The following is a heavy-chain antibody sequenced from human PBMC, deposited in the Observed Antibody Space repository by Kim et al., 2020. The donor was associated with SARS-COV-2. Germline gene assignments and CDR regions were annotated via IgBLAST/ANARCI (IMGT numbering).Heavy chain of an antibody. J-gene: IGHJ4*02. CDR2: INLKTGDT. CDR1: GFPFTDYF. Sequence: ASVKVSCKTSGFPFTDYFIHWMRQAPGQGLEWMGQINLKTGDTKYLEKFQGRLTMTRDTSINTAYMDVSRLTSGDTPAYYCARDLAGDVGSFFDYWGQGSLVTVSS. V-gene: IGHV1-2*06. CDR3: ARDLAGDVGSFFDY. D-gene: IGHD3-10*01.